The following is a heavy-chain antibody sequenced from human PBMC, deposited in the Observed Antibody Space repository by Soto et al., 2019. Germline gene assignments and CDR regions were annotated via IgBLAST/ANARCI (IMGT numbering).Heavy chain of an antibody. V-gene: IGHV1-69*01. CDR3: ASGGHSMTLKTRDWFDP. J-gene: IGHJ5*02. CDR2: IIPIFGTA. Sequence: QVQLVQSGAEVKKPGSSVKVSCKASGGTFSSYAISWVRQAPGQGLEWMGGIIPIFGTANYAQKFQGRVTITADESRSPAYMALSSLRSDDTAVYYCASGGHSMTLKTRDWFDPWGQGTLVTVSS. D-gene: IGHD1-26*01. CDR1: GGTFSSYA.